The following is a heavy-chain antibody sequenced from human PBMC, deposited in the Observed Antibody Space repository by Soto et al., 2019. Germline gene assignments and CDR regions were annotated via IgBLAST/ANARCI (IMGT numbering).Heavy chain of an antibody. D-gene: IGHD3-22*01. V-gene: IGHV1-8*01. CDR3: ARGLWGYYDSSGYPTFGY. CDR2: MNPNSGNT. CDR1: GYTFTSYD. J-gene: IGHJ4*02. Sequence: ASVKVSCKASGYTFTSYDINWVRQATGQGLEWMGWMNPNSGNTGYAQKFQGRVTMTRNTSISTAYMELSSLRSEDTAVYYCARGLWGYYDSSGYPTFGYWGQGTLVTVSS.